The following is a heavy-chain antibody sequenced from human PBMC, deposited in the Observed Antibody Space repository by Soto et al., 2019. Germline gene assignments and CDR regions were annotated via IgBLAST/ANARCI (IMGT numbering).Heavy chain of an antibody. D-gene: IGHD6-6*01. V-gene: IGHV1-69*08. J-gene: IGHJ4*02. Sequence: QVQLVQSGAEVKKPGSSVKVSCKASGGTFSSYTISWVRQAPGQGLEWMGRIIPILGIANYAQKFQGRVTITADKSTSTAYMELSSLRSEDTAVYYCARDEEGSSSSFSDYWGQGTLVTVSS. CDR3: ARDEEGSSSSFSDY. CDR2: IIPILGIA. CDR1: GGTFSSYT.